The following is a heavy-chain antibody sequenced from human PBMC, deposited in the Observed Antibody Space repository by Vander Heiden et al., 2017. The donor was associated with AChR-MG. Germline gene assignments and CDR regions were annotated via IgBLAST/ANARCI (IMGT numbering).Heavy chain of an antibody. CDR1: GFTFSSYA. Sequence: EVQLLESGGGLVQPGGSLRPSCAASGFTFSSYAMSWVRQAPGKGLEWVSAISGSGGSTYYADSVKGRFTISRDNSKNTLYLQMNSLRAEDTAVYYCAKDLGIAARPRLYPAYYYGMDVWGQGTTVTVSS. CDR3: AKDLGIAARPRLYPAYYYGMDV. D-gene: IGHD6-6*01. CDR2: ISGSGGST. V-gene: IGHV3-23*01. J-gene: IGHJ6*02.